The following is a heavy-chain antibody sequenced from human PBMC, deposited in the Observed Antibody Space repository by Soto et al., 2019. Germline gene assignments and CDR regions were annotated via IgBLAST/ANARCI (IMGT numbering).Heavy chain of an antibody. D-gene: IGHD3-10*01. CDR3: ARDMVRGMDV. J-gene: IGHJ6*02. V-gene: IGHV3-66*01. Sequence: EVQLVESGGGLVQPGGSLRLSCAASGFTVSSNYMSWVRQAPGKGLEWVSVTSGGSTYYADSVKGRFTISRDNSKNTLYLQMNSLRAEDTAVYYCARDMVRGMDVWGQGTTVTVSS. CDR2: TSGGST. CDR1: GFTVSSNY.